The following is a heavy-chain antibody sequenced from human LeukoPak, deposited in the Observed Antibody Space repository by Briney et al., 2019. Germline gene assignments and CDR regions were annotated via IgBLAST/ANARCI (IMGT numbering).Heavy chain of an antibody. D-gene: IGHD1-26*01. CDR3: ATKMRGPFDH. CDR2: SVTSGST. CDR1: GFTFSSYN. Sequence: GGSLRLSCAASGFTFSSYNLYWVRQAPRKGLEWVSSSVTSGSTYYADSVRGRFTISRDNAKNPLYLQMSSLSVEDTAVYYCATKMRGPFDHWGQGTLVTVSS. J-gene: IGHJ5*02. V-gene: IGHV3-21*01.